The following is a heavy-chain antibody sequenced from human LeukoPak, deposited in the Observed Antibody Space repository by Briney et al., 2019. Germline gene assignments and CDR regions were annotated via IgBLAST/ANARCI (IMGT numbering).Heavy chain of an antibody. V-gene: IGHV3-7*03. J-gene: IGHJ6*02. CDR3: ARGGGLDV. Sequence: GGSLRLSCAASGFTFSSYWMNWARQAPGKGLEWVASMNHNGNVNYYVDSVKGRFTISRDNAKNSLYLQMSNLRAEDTAVYLCARGGGLDVWGQGATVTVSS. CDR1: GFTFSSYW. D-gene: IGHD3-16*01. CDR2: MNHNGNVN.